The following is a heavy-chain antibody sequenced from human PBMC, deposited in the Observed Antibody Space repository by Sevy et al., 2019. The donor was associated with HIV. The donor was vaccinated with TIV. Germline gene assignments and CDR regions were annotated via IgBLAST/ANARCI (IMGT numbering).Heavy chain of an antibody. CDR3: SRVPPPRLCSSASCYEGDYYYYGMDV. D-gene: IGHD2-2*01. CDR1: GFTFGDYG. CDR2: IRSKPYGGAT. J-gene: IGHJ6*02. Sequence: GGSLRLSCTTSGFTFGDYGMSWFRQAPGKGLEWIGFIRSKPYGGATEYAASVKGRFTISRDDSKSIASLQMSSLKTEDTAGYYCSRVPPPRLCSSASCYEGDYYYYGMDVWGQGTTVTVSS. V-gene: IGHV3-49*03.